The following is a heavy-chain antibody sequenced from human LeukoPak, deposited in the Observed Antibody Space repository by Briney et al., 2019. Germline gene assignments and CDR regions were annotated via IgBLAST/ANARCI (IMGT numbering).Heavy chain of an antibody. J-gene: IGHJ4*02. CDR2: IKGDGSGK. V-gene: IGHV3-7*01. CDR3: TKNTHDY. Sequence: GESLTLSCAASGFTFSGSWMSWDRQAPGKGLEWVATIKGDGSGKFYVDSVKGRFAISRDDAKSSLFLQMDSLRSEDTAVYYCTKNTHDYWGQGTLVTVSS. CDR1: GFTFSGSW. D-gene: IGHD1/OR15-1a*01.